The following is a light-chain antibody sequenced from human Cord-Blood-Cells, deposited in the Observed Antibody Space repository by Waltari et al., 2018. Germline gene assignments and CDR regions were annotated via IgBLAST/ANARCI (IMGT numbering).Light chain of an antibody. V-gene: IGKV4-1*01. CDR1: QSGLYSSNNKNY. CDR2: WAY. Sequence: DIVMTQSPDSLAVSLGERATINCKSSQSGLYSSNNKNYLAWYQQKPGQPPKLLIYWAYTRESGVPDRFSGSGSGTDFTLTISSLQAEDVAVYYCQQYYSTPFTFGPGTKVDIK. J-gene: IGKJ3*01. CDR3: QQYYSTPFT.